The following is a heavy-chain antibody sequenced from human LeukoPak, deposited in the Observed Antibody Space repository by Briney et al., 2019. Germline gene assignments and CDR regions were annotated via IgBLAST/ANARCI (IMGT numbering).Heavy chain of an antibody. CDR3: ATYSSLNTREFQY. D-gene: IGHD3-22*01. V-gene: IGHV3-7*01. J-gene: IGHJ1*01. CDR2: IRQDGGET. Sequence: PPGGSLRLSCAASGFTVSSNYMSWVRQAPGKGLEWVANIRQDGGETYYGDSVKGRFIISRDNAKNSLFLQMNRLRAEDTAVYYCATYSSLNTREFQYWGQGTLVTVSP. CDR1: GFTVSSNY.